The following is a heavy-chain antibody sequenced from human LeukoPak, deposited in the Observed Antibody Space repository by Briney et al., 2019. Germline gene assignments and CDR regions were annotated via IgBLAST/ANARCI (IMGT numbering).Heavy chain of an antibody. CDR2: ISSSSSYI. J-gene: IGHJ6*04. CDR3: ARDGPTHYYYYGMDV. Sequence: GGSLRLSCAASGFTFSSYSMNWVRQAPGKGLEWVSSISSSSSYIYYADSVKGRFTISRDNAKNSLYLQMNSLRAEDTAVYYCARDGPTHYYYYGMDVWGKGTTVTVSS. CDR1: GFTFSSYS. V-gene: IGHV3-21*04.